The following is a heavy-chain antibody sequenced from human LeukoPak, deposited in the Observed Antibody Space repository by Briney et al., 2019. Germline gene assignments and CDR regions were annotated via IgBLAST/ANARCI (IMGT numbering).Heavy chain of an antibody. J-gene: IGHJ3*02. CDR1: GGSISSYY. CDR2: IYYSGST. D-gene: IGHD5-18*01. CDR3: ARIPGYSYGYDAFDI. Sequence: SETLSLTCTVSGGSISSYYWSWIRQPPGKGLEWIGYIYYSGSTNYNPSLKSRVTISVDTSKNQFSLKLSSVTAAGTAVYYCARIPGYSYGYDAFDIWGQGTMVTVSS. V-gene: IGHV4-59*01.